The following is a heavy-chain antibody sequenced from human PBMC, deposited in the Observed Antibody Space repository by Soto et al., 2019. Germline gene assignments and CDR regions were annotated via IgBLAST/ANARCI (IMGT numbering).Heavy chain of an antibody. CDR1: GYTFTSYA. CDR2: INAGNGNT. Sequence: ASVKVSCKASGYTFTSYAMHWVRQAPGQRLEWMGWINAGNGNTKYSQKYKGRVTITRDTSASTAYMELSSLRSEDTAVYYCARDRIRPRGYLNWFDPWGQGTLVTVSS. J-gene: IGHJ5*02. CDR3: ARDRIRPRGYLNWFDP. D-gene: IGHD3-16*02. V-gene: IGHV1-3*01.